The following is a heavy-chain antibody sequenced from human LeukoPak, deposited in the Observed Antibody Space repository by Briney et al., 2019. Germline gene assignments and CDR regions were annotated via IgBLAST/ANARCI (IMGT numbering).Heavy chain of an antibody. V-gene: IGHV3-15*01. CDR2: IKTKAEGGPT. Sequence: GGSLRLSCAASGVTLSNAWMNWVRQAPGKGLEWVGRIKTKAEGGPTDYAAPVKGRFTVSRDDSKNTLYLQMDSLKTEDTAVYYCATDTVTTNDYGLDYRGQGTQVTVSS. D-gene: IGHD5-12*01. CDR3: ATDTVTTNDYGLDY. J-gene: IGHJ4*02. CDR1: GVTLSNAW.